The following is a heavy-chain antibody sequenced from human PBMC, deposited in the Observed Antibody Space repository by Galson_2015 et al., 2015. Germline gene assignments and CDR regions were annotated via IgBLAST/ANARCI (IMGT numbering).Heavy chain of an antibody. J-gene: IGHJ6*03. Sequence: SVKVSCKASGGTFSSYAISWVRQAPGQGLEWMGGIIPIFGTANYAQKFQGRVTITADESTSTAYMELSSLRSEDTAVYYCARESSAGRWEVSENYYYYMDVWGKGTTVTVSS. CDR1: GGTFSSYA. D-gene: IGHD1-26*01. V-gene: IGHV1-69*13. CDR2: IIPIFGTA. CDR3: ARESSAGRWEVSENYYYYMDV.